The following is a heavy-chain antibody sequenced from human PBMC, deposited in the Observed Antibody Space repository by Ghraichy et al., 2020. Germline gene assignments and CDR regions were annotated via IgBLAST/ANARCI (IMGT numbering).Heavy chain of an antibody. Sequence: SETLSLTCTVSGGSISSYYWSWIRQPPGKGLEWIGYIYYSGSTNYNPSLKSRVTISVDTSKNQFSLKLSSVTAADTAVYYCAGSEWEILNYFDYWGQGTLVTVSS. CDR3: AGSEWEILNYFDY. CDR2: IYYSGST. V-gene: IGHV4-59*01. D-gene: IGHD1-26*01. J-gene: IGHJ4*02. CDR1: GGSISSYY.